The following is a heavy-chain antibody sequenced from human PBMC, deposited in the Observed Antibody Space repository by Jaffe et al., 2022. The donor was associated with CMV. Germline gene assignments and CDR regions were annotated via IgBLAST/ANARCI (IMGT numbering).Heavy chain of an antibody. Sequence: QVQLQESGPGLVKPSETLSLTCTVSGGSISSYYWSWIRQPPGKGLEWIGYIYYSGSTNYNPSLKSRVTISVDRSKKQFSLKLTSVTAADTAVYYCARDLAVAGAWEGRFDPWGQGTLVTVSS. CDR1: GGSISSYY. J-gene: IGHJ5*02. CDR3: ARDLAVAGAWEGRFDP. D-gene: IGHD6-19*01. V-gene: IGHV4-59*01. CDR2: IYYSGST.